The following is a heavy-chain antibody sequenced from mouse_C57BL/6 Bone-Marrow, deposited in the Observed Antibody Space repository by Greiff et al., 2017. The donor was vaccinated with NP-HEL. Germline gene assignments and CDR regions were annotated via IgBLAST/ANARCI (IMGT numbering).Heavy chain of an antibody. D-gene: IGHD3-2*02. CDR1: GYTFTSYW. V-gene: IGHV1-55*01. CDR2: IYPGSGST. Sequence: QVPLQQPGAELVKPGASVKMSCKASGYTFTSYWITWVKQRPGQGLEWIGDIYPGSGSTNYNEKFKSKATLTVETSSSTAYMHLSSLTSEDSAVYYCARCTSSGYAMDYWGQGTSVTVSS. CDR3: ARCTSSGYAMDY. J-gene: IGHJ4*01.